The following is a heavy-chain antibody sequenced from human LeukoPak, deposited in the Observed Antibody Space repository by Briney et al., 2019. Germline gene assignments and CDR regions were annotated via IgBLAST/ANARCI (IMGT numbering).Heavy chain of an antibody. D-gene: IGHD1-26*01. CDR3: ARRGYHDYSGFDY. CDR2: ISGSSSDI. J-gene: IGHJ4*02. Sequence: GGSLRLSCAGSEFTFRSYSINWVRQAPGKGLEWVSSISGSSSDIYYADSVKGRFTISRDNSKNSLYLQMKSLRAEDTALYYCARRGYHDYSGFDYWGQGTLVTVSS. CDR1: EFTFRSYS. V-gene: IGHV3-21*01.